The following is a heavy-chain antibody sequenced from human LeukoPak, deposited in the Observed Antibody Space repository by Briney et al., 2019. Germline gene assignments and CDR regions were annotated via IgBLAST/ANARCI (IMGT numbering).Heavy chain of an antibody. CDR2: INHSGSA. V-gene: IGHV4-34*01. CDR1: GGSFSDYY. J-gene: IGHJ4*02. CDR3: ASRYFCSSTSCYTFDY. D-gene: IGHD2-2*02. Sequence: PSETLSLTCAVFGGSFSDYYRTWIRQPPGKGLEWIGEINHSGSANYNLSLKSRVTISIDTSKNQFSLKLNSVTAADTAVYYCASRYFCSSTSCYTFDYWGQGTLVTVSS.